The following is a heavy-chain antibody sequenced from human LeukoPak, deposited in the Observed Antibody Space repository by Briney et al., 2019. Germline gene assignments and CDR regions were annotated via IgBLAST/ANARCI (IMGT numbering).Heavy chain of an antibody. CDR1: GFTFSSYW. Sequence: GGSLRLSCAASGFTFSSYWMSWVRQAPGKGLEWVANIKQDGSEKYYVDSVKGRFTISRDNAKNSLYLQMNSLRAEDTAVYYCARPGIAARTAWVGYWGQGTLVTVSS. V-gene: IGHV3-7*01. D-gene: IGHD6-6*01. J-gene: IGHJ4*02. CDR2: IKQDGSEK. CDR3: ARPGIAARTAWVGY.